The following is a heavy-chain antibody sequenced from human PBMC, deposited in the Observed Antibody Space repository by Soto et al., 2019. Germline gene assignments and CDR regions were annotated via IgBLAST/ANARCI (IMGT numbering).Heavy chain of an antibody. V-gene: IGHV2-5*02. CDR3: AKDGNSGSYYLFDY. Sequence: SGPTLVNPTQTLTLTWTFSGFSLSTSGVGVGWIRQPPGKALEWLALIYWDDDKRYSPSLKSRLTITKDTSKNQVVLTMTNMDPVDTALYYCAKDGNSGSYYLFDYWGQGTLVTVSS. J-gene: IGHJ4*02. CDR1: GFSLSTSGVG. CDR2: IYWDDDK. D-gene: IGHD1-26*01.